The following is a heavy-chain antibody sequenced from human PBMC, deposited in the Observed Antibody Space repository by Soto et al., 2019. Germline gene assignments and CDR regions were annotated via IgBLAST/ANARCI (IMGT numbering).Heavy chain of an antibody. Sequence: QVQQQQWGAGLLKPSETLSLTCAVYGGSFSGNYWSWIRQPPGKGLEWIGEINHSGSTIYNPSLKSRVTISVDTSKNQFSLKLSSVTAADTAVYYCARGRVGATNWNWFDPWGQGTLVTGSS. V-gene: IGHV4-34*01. CDR1: GGSFSGNY. CDR3: ARGRVGATNWNWFDP. J-gene: IGHJ5*02. D-gene: IGHD1-26*01. CDR2: INHSGST.